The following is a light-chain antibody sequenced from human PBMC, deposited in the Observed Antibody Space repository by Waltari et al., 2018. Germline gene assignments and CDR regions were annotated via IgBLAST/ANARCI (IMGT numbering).Light chain of an antibody. V-gene: IGLV10-54*01. J-gene: IGLJ3*02. CDR2: RNN. Sequence: QAGLTQPPSMSKDLRQTATLTCTGNSNNVGYQGAPWLQQHQAHPPKLLSYRNNDRPSGISERFSASRSGNTASLTITGLQPEDEADYYCSAWDSSLSAWVFGGGTKLTVL. CDR1: SNNVGYQG. CDR3: SAWDSSLSAWV.